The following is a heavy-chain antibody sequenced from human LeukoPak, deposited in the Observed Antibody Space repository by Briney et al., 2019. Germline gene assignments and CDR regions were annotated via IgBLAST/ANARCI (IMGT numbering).Heavy chain of an antibody. Sequence: PSQTLSLTCTVSGGSISSGSYYWSWIRQPAGKGLEWIGYIYHSGSTYYNPSLKSRVTISVDRSKNQFSLKLSSVTAADTAVYYCARGTVVMGAFDIWGQGTMVTVSS. CDR3: ARGTVVMGAFDI. CDR2: IYHSGST. D-gene: IGHD3-22*01. J-gene: IGHJ3*02. V-gene: IGHV4-30-2*01. CDR1: GGSISSGSYY.